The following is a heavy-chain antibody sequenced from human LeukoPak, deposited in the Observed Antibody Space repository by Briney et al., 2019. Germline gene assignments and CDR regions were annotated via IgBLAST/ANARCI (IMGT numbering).Heavy chain of an antibody. CDR3: ARNAYSSGWYYFDY. CDR2: ISAYNGNT. D-gene: IGHD6-19*01. J-gene: IGHJ4*02. CDR1: GYTFTSYG. Sequence: ASVKVSCKASGYTFTSYGISWVRQAPGQGLEWMGWISAYNGNTNYAQKLQDRVTITTDTSTNTAYMELRSLRSDDTAMYFCARNAYSSGWYYFDYWGQGTLVTVSS. V-gene: IGHV1-18*01.